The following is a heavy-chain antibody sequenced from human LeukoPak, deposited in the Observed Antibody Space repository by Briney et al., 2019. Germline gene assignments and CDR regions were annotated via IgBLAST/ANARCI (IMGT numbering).Heavy chain of an antibody. V-gene: IGHV3-48*03. CDR2: ISSSGNTT. CDR3: VRDRGRASVRSFDI. Sequence: PGGSQRLPCAASGNTYSNYEMNWVRKAPGKGLECVLNISSSGNTTHYAKCVISRSTIYRDNAQNSLYLRMNRLRVEEKALDHCVRDRGRASVRSFDIWGQGTMVTVSS. CDR1: GNTYSNYE. J-gene: IGHJ3*02. D-gene: IGHD4-17*01.